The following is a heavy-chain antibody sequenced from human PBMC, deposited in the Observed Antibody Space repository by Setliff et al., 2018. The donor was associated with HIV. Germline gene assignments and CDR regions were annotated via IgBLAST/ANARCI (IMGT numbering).Heavy chain of an antibody. CDR2: INTNTGNP. Sequence: ASVKVSCKASGGTFSSYDINWVRQATGQGLEWMGMINTNTGNPTYAQGFTGRFVFSLDTSVSTAYLQISSLKAEDTAVYFCARDLKRPNSNFWGGYPIPFDSWGQGTLVTVSS. CDR1: GGTFSSYD. CDR3: ARDLKRPNSNFWGGYPIPFDS. J-gene: IGHJ4*02. D-gene: IGHD3-3*01. V-gene: IGHV7-4-1*02.